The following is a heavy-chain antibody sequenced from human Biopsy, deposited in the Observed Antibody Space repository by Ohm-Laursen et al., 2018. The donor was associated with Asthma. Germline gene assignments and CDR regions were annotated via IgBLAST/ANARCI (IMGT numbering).Heavy chain of an antibody. V-gene: IGHV4-31*03. CDR1: GGSISSGGYY. J-gene: IGHJ5*02. Sequence: SQTLSLTCTVSGGSISSGGYYWSWIRQHPGKGLEWIGYIYYSGSTCYNPSLKSRVTISVDTSKNQFSLKLSSVTAADTAVYYCARGIGLSGYDFWSGYSATPNWFDPWGQGTLVTVSS. CDR2: IYYSGST. CDR3: ARGIGLSGYDFWSGYSATPNWFDP. D-gene: IGHD3-3*01.